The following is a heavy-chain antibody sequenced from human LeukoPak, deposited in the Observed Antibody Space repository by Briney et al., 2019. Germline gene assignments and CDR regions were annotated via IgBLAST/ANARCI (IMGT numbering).Heavy chain of an antibody. Sequence: SGPTLVKPTQTLTLTCTFSGFSLSTSGVGVGWIRQPPGKALEWLALIYRDDDKRYSPSLKSRLTITKDTSKNQVVLTMTNMDPVDTATYYCAHSTAVAERVSDFDYWGQGTLVPVSS. CDR1: GFSLSTSGVG. J-gene: IGHJ4*02. CDR2: IYRDDDK. V-gene: IGHV2-5*02. D-gene: IGHD6-13*01. CDR3: AHSTAVAERVSDFDY.